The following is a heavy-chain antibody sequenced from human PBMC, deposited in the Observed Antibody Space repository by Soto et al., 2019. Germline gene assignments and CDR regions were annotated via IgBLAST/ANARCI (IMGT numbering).Heavy chain of an antibody. V-gene: IGHV3-23*04. Sequence: DVRLAESGGGLVQPGGSLRLSCTTSGFSFASFAMTWVRQAPGKGLEWVATISGSDGKTYYADSVKGRFSISRDTSRNTLDLQMTSLRADDTAIYYCAKWSYLDYWGQGTRVTVSS. J-gene: IGHJ4*02. D-gene: IGHD3-3*01. CDR3: AKWSYLDY. CDR1: GFSFASFA. CDR2: ISGSDGKT.